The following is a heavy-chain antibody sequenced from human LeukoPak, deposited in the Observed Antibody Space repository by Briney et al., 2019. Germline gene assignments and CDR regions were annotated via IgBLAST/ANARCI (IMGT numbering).Heavy chain of an antibody. CDR1: GFTFSSYA. D-gene: IGHD6-13*01. J-gene: IGHJ4*02. CDR2: ISGSGGST. V-gene: IGHV3-23*01. Sequence: GGSLRLSCAASGFTFSSYAMSWVRQAPGKGLEWVSAISGSGGSTCYADSVKGRFTISRDNSKNTLYLQMNSLRAEDTAVYYCAKQMGYSSSWRAFDYWGQGTLVTVSS. CDR3: AKQMGYSSSWRAFDY.